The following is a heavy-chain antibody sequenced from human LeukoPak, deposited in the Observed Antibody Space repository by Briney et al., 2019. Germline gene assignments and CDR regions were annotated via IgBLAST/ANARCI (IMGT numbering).Heavy chain of an antibody. Sequence: SETLSLTCTVSGGSISSYYWSWIRQPPGKGLEWIGYIYYSGSTNYNPSLTSRVTISVDTSKNQFSLKLSSVTAADTAVYYCARVRSGSLGYWGQGTLVTVSS. CDR1: GGSISSYY. CDR3: ARVRSGSLGY. J-gene: IGHJ4*02. V-gene: IGHV4-59*01. D-gene: IGHD2-15*01. CDR2: IYYSGST.